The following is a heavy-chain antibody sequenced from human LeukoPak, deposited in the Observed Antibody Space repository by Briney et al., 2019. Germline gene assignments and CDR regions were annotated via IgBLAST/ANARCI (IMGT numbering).Heavy chain of an antibody. Sequence: GGSLRLSCAASGFTFSSYAMSWVRQAPGKGLGWVSAISGSGGSTYYADSVRGRFTISRDNSKNTLYLQMNSLRAEDTAVYYCAKARIGYSYGYDYWGQGTLVTVSS. CDR2: ISGSGGST. V-gene: IGHV3-23*01. CDR3: AKARIGYSYGYDY. J-gene: IGHJ4*02. D-gene: IGHD5-18*01. CDR1: GFTFSSYA.